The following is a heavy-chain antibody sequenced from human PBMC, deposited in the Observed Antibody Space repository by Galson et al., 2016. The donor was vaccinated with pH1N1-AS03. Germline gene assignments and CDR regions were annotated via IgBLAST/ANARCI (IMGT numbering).Heavy chain of an antibody. Sequence: SLRLSCAASGFTITKYWMSWVRQAPGKGLEWVANIKYDGSGKKYVDSVKGPFTISRDNDRNSLYLQMNSLRVDDTAVYYCARDLGWYRGDLWGQGTLVTVSS. CDR1: GFTITKYW. CDR2: IKYDGSGK. CDR3: ARDLGWYRGDL. D-gene: IGHD6-19*01. V-gene: IGHV3-7*01. J-gene: IGHJ5*02.